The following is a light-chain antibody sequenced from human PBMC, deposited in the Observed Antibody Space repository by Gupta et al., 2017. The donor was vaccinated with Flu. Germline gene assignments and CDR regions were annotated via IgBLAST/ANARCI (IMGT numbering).Light chain of an antibody. J-gene: IGKJ1*01. CDR2: LVS. V-gene: IGKV2-30*01. CDR1: QGLVYNDGNTY. Sequence: VVLTQSPLSLSVTLGQPASISCRSSQGLVYNDGNTYLHWFQQRPGQTPRRLIHLVSYRGSGVPDRFSGRGSGTDFTLKISRVEAEDVGVYFCMQDADGLWAFGQGTKVEVK. CDR3: MQDADGLWA.